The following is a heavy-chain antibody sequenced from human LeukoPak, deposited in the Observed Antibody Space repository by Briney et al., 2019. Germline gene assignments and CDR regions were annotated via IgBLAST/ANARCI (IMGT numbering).Heavy chain of an antibody. D-gene: IGHD6-13*01. CDR1: GYSFTSYG. Sequence: PGESLKISCKGSGYSFTSYGIGWVRKMPGKGLEWMGIIYPGDSDTRYSPSFQGQVTISADKSISTAYLQWSSLKASDTAMYYCARQRLGSSWYFNWFDPWGQGTLVTVSS. J-gene: IGHJ5*02. V-gene: IGHV5-51*01. CDR3: ARQRLGSSWYFNWFDP. CDR2: IYPGDSDT.